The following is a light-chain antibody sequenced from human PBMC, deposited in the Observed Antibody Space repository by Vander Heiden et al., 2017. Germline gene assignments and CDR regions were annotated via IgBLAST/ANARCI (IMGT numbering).Light chain of an antibody. J-gene: IGKJ5*01. CDR1: QSVSSSY. CDR2: GAS. Sequence: EIGLTQSPGTLSLPPGERATRSCRASQSVSSSYLAWYQQKPGQAPRLLIYGASSRATGIPDRFSGSGSGTDFTLTISRLEPEDFAVYYCQQYGSSPPVTFGQGTRLEIK. V-gene: IGKV3-20*01. CDR3: QQYGSSPPVT.